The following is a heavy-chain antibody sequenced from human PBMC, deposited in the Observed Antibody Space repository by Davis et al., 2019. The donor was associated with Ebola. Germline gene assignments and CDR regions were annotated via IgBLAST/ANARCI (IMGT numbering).Heavy chain of an antibody. CDR3: AKSRGGYSYGKIDY. J-gene: IGHJ4*02. Sequence: GGSLRLSCAASGFIVGDKYMSWVRQAPGKRLEWVSSIRGSDGSTYYPDSVKGRFTISRDNSRNTLDLQMDSLRPEDTAVYYCAKSRGGYSYGKIDYWGQGTLVTVSS. CDR1: GFIVGDKY. V-gene: IGHV3-23*01. D-gene: IGHD5-18*01. CDR2: IRGSDGST.